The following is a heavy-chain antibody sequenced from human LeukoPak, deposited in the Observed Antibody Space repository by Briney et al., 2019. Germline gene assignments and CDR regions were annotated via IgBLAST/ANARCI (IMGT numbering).Heavy chain of an antibody. J-gene: IGHJ1*01. V-gene: IGHV1-69*13. CDR1: GYTFTSYG. D-gene: IGHD2-2*01. CDR2: IIPMFATA. CDR3: ATDASLVCGSPRCPTFQH. Sequence: GASVKVSCKASGYTFTSYGISWVRQAPGQGLEWMGGIIPMFATADYAHKFQGRVTITADESTTTAYMELGRLRSEDTAVYYCATDASLVCGSPRCPTFQHWGRGTLVTVSS.